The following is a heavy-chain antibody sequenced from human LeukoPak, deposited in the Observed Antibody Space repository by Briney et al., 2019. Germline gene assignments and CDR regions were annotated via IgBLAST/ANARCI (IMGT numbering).Heavy chain of an antibody. D-gene: IGHD2-21*01. CDR3: ARDRPIILGLDP. CDR1: GFAFNTYA. CDR2: ISPASNTI. Sequence: GGSLRLSCITSGFAFNTYAMHWVRQAPGKGLEWISYISPASNTIYYADSVKGRFTISRDNAKNSVFLQMSSLRDEDTAVYYCARDRPIILGLDPWGQGTLVTVSS. V-gene: IGHV3-48*02. J-gene: IGHJ5*02.